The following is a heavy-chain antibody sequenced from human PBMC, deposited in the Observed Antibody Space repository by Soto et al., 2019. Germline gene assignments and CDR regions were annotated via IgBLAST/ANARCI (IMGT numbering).Heavy chain of an antibody. D-gene: IGHD3-22*01. J-gene: IGHJ4*02. CDR1: GYTFTSYG. Sequence: ASVKVSCKASGYTFTSYGISWVRQAPGQGLEWMGWISAYNGNTNYAQKLQGRVTMTTDTSTSTAYMELRSLRSDDTAVYYCARGGPVYDSSGYYYSFDYWGQGTLVTVSS. CDR2: ISAYNGNT. V-gene: IGHV1-18*01. CDR3: ARGGPVYDSSGYYYSFDY.